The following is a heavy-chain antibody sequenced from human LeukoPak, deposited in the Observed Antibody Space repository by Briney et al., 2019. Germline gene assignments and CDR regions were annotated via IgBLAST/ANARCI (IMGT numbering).Heavy chain of an antibody. CDR2: ISSSGSTI. D-gene: IGHD4-17*01. CDR1: GFTFSDYY. J-gene: IGHJ3*02. V-gene: IGHV3-11*01. Sequence: GGSLRLSRAASGFTFSDYYMSWIRQAPGKGLEWVSYISSSGSTIYYADSVKGRFTISRDNAKNSLYLQMNSLRAEDTAVYYCARGGPDYGDYSDQGAFDIWGQGTMVTVSS. CDR3: ARGGPDYGDYSDQGAFDI.